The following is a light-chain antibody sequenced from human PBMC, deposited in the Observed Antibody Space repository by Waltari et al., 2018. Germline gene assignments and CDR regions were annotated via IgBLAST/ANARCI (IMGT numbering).Light chain of an antibody. CDR1: QSILYSSNDKNY. J-gene: IGKJ1*01. Sequence: DIVMTQSPDSLAVSLGERATINCKSSQSILYSSNDKNYLAWYQQKPGKPSKLLIYWASTRESGVPDRFSGSGSGTDFTLTISSLQAEDVAVYYCQQYYRSRTFGQGTKVEIK. V-gene: IGKV4-1*01. CDR3: QQYYRSRT. CDR2: WAS.